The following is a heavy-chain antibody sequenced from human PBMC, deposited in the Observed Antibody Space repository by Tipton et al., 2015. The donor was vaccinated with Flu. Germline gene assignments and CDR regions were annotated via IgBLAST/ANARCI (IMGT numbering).Heavy chain of an antibody. CDR3: ARSTPIAATGWGMDV. CDR1: GGSISNYY. J-gene: IGHJ6*02. Sequence: TLSLTCTVSGGSISNYYWSWIRQPPGKGLEWIGQIYYSGSTNYNPSLKSRVTISVDTSKNQISLKLSSVTAADTAVYYCARSTPIAATGWGMDVWGQGTTVTVSS. CDR2: IYYSGST. D-gene: IGHD6-13*01. V-gene: IGHV4-59*12.